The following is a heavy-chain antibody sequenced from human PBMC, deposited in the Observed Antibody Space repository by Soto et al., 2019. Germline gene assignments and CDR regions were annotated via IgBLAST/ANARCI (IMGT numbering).Heavy chain of an antibody. V-gene: IGHV4-31*03. D-gene: IGHD3-3*01. Sequence: QVHLQESGPGLVKPSQTLSLTCTVSGVSISIHSNYWIWIHQYPGKGLKWIGDIYYTGRTNYNPSLQSRCIMSVDTSENQFSLKLISLTAADTAVYFCARGNPICARSGLDLDYWGPGILVPVSS. CDR1: GVSISIHSNY. J-gene: IGHJ4*02. CDR3: ARGNPICARSGLDLDY. CDR2: IYYTGRT.